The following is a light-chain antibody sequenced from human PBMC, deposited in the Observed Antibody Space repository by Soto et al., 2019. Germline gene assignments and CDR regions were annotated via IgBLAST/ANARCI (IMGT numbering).Light chain of an antibody. J-gene: IGKJ1*01. CDR2: GAS. Sequence: EIVMTQSPATLSVSPGERATLSCRASQSVSSNLAWYKQKPGQAPRLLIYGASTRATGIPARFSGSESGTEFTLTISSLQSEDFAVYYCQQYNNWPQTFGQGTKV. CDR3: QQYNNWPQT. CDR1: QSVSSN. V-gene: IGKV3-15*01.